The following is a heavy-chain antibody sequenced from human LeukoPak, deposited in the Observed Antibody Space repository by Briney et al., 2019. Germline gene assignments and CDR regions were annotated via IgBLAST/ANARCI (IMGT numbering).Heavy chain of an antibody. D-gene: IGHD6-19*01. J-gene: IGHJ4*02. CDR2: INSDGNIT. CDR1: EFTFSSFW. Sequence: GGCLRLSCAASEFTFSSFWMHWVRQAPGKGLVWVSRINSDGNITTYAGSVKGRFTISRDNSKNTLYLQMNTLRAEDTAVYYCVRDLGAVAGTSFDYWGQGTLVTVSS. V-gene: IGHV3-74*01. CDR3: VRDLGAVAGTSFDY.